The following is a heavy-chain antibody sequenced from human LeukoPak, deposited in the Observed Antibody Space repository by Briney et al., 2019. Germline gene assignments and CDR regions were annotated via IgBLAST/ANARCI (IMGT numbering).Heavy chain of an antibody. D-gene: IGHD2-15*01. Sequence: GGCVGLSCAAWGLTLEDYAMHGVRRASAKGLEGVSGNSWNSGCTGYGYAVKGRLTISRANAKISLYLQMNSLRAEDMALYYCAKEYCSGGSCYRGAFDIWGQGTMVTVSS. V-gene: IGHV3-9*03. CDR1: GLTLEDYA. J-gene: IGHJ3*02. CDR3: AKEYCSGGSCYRGAFDI. CDR2: NSWNSGCT.